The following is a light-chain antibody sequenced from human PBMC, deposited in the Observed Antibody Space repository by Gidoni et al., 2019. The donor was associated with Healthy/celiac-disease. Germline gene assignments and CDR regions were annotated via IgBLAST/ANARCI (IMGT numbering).Light chain of an antibody. V-gene: IGLV2-14*03. Sequence: QSALTPPASVSRFPGQSITISCTGSSSDVAGSVFVSWYQQHPASPAKLIIYHVSNRPSGVSTRFSGSKSGNTASLTISGLQAEDEGDHYCSLYTRSSTWVFGGGTKLTVL. CDR1: SSDVAGSVF. CDR2: HVS. J-gene: IGLJ3*02. CDR3: SLYTRSSTWV.